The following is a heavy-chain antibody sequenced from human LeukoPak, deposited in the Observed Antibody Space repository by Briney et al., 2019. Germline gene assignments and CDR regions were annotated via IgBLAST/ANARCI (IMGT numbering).Heavy chain of an antibody. CDR2: ISSSGSTI. Sequence: GGSLRLSCAASGFTFSDYYMSWIRQAPGKGLEWVSYISSSGSTIYYADSVKGRFTISRDNAKNSLYLQMNSLRAEDTAVYYCARDSIDFNPGWFDPWGQGTLVTVSS. J-gene: IGHJ5*02. CDR1: GFTFSDYY. D-gene: IGHD3-9*01. V-gene: IGHV3-11*01. CDR3: ARDSIDFNPGWFDP.